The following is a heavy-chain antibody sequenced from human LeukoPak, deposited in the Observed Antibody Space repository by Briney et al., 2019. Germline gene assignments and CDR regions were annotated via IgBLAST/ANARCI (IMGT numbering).Heavy chain of an antibody. D-gene: IGHD4-11*01. CDR2: ISSSSSYK. Sequence: GGSLRLSCAASGFTFGSYSMNWVRQAPGKGLEWVSSISSSSSYKYYEDSVKGRFTISRDNAKNSLYLQMNSLRAEDTAVYYCARASSNLPDYWGQGTLVTVSS. CDR1: GFTFGSYS. J-gene: IGHJ4*02. V-gene: IGHV3-21*01. CDR3: ARASSNLPDY.